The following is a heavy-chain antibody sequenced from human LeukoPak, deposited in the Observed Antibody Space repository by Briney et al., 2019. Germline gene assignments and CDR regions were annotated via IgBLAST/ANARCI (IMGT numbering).Heavy chain of an antibody. J-gene: IGHJ6*03. CDR1: GFTFSSYN. Sequence: GGSLRLSCAASGFTFSSYNMNWVRQAPGKGLELVSSITSSSSYIYYADSVRGRFTISRDNAKNSLYLQINSLRAEDTAVYYCARDPYSGSYVDYYYYYYMDVWGKGTTVTISS. CDR3: ARDPYSGSYVDYYYYYYMDV. CDR2: ITSSSSYI. V-gene: IGHV3-21*01. D-gene: IGHD1-26*01.